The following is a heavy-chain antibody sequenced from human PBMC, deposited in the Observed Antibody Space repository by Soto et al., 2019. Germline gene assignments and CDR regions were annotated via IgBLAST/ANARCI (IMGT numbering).Heavy chain of an antibody. CDR1: GGSITGGSISSTTYY. Sequence: SETLSLTCTVSGGSITGGSISSTTYYWGWMRQPPGKGLEWIASFFIGGNTYYNPSLKSRVTTSVDTSKNQFSLKLSSVTAADTAVHFCARRHGLDTDAYYWGQGILVTVSS. J-gene: IGHJ4*02. CDR2: FFIGGNT. D-gene: IGHD3-10*01. CDR3: ARRHGLDTDAYY. V-gene: IGHV4-39*01.